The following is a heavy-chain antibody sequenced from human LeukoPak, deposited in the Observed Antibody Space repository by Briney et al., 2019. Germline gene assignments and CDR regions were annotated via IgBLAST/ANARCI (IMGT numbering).Heavy chain of an antibody. Sequence: GGSLRLSCAASGFTVSSNYMSWVRQAPGKGLEWVSVIYSGGSTYYADSVKGRFTISRDNSKNTLYVQMNNLRAGDTAVYYCAREALAVAGTDDGFDIRGQGTMVTVSS. CDR3: AREALAVAGTDDGFDI. CDR2: IYSGGST. V-gene: IGHV3-66*01. D-gene: IGHD6-19*01. CDR1: GFTVSSNY. J-gene: IGHJ3*02.